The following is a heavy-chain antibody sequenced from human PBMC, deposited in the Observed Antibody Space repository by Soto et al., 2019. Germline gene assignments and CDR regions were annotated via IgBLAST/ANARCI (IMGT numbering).Heavy chain of an antibody. CDR2: ISGSGGST. CDR3: AKDQLSLAVDY. Sequence: GGSMRVSCAAAEFTFSSYAMSWVRQAPGKGLEWVSAISGSGGSTYYADSVKGRFTISRDNSKNTLYLQMNSLRAEDTAVYYCAKDQLSLAVDYWGQGTLVTVSS. J-gene: IGHJ4*02. D-gene: IGHD6-6*01. CDR1: EFTFSSYA. V-gene: IGHV3-23*01.